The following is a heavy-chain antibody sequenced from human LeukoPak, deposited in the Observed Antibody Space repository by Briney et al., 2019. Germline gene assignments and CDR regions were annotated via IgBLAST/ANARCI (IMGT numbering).Heavy chain of an antibody. CDR2: ISSNGGST. J-gene: IGHJ3*02. D-gene: IGHD4-23*01. V-gene: IGHV3-64*01. Sequence: PGGSLRLSCAASGFTFSSYAMHWVRQAPGKGLEYVSAISSNGGSTYYANSVKGRFTVSRDNAKNTLYLQMNSLRVEDTAVYYCAREGYGGNGAGIWGQGTMVTVST. CDR1: GFTFSSYA. CDR3: AREGYGGNGAGI.